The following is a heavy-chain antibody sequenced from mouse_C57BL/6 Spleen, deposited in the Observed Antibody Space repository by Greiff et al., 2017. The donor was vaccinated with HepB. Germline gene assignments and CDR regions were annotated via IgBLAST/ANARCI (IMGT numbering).Heavy chain of an antibody. CDR1: GFTFSDYG. Sequence: EVKLMESGGGLVKPGGSLKLSCAASGFTFSDYGMHWVRQAPEQGLEWVEYISSGSSTIYYADTVKGRFTISRDNAKTTLFLQMTSLRSEDTAMYYCARGYYYGSSPYAMDYWGQGTSVTVSS. V-gene: IGHV5-17*01. CDR3: ARGYYYGSSPYAMDY. J-gene: IGHJ4*01. CDR2: ISSGSSTI. D-gene: IGHD1-1*01.